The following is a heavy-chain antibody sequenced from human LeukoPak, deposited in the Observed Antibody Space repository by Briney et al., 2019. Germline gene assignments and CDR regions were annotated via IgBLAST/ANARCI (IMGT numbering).Heavy chain of an antibody. J-gene: IGHJ4*02. CDR2: ISCDGSNK. V-gene: IGHV3-30*04. D-gene: IGHD2-15*01. CDR1: GFTFRRYT. CDR3: ARARYCSGGTCYSRFDY. Sequence: PGGSLRLSCVGSGFTFRRYTMHWVRQAPGKGLEWVAVISCDGSNKYYADSVKGRFTISRDNSNDTLYLRMDSLRAEDTAVYYCARARYCSGGTCYSRFDYWGQGTLVTVSS.